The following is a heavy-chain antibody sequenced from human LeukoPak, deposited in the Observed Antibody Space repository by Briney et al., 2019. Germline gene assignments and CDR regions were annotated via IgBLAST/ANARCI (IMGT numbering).Heavy chain of an antibody. V-gene: IGHV3-66*02. D-gene: IGHD3-10*01. Sequence: GGSLRLSCAASGFTFSSYEMNWVRQAPGKGLEWVSVIYGGGSAYYPDSVKGRFTISRDNSKNTLYLQMNSLRAEDTAVYYCATTASGGHYNYFDHWGQGTLVTVSS. CDR2: IYGGGSA. CDR3: ATTASGGHYNYFDH. J-gene: IGHJ4*02. CDR1: GFTFSSYE.